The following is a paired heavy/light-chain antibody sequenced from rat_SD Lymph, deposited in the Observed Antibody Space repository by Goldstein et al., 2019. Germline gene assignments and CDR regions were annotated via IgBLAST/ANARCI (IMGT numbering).Light chain of an antibody. CDR1: SSVSY. CDR2: DTS. V-gene: IGKV4S7*01. Sequence: EIVLTQSPTTIAASPGEKVTITCRASSSVSYMYWYQQKPGASPKPWIYDTSKLASGVPNRFSGSGSGTSYSLTINTMETEDAATYYCQQWSSTPYTFGAGTKLELK. J-gene: IGKJ2-3*01. CDR3: QQWSSTPYT.
Heavy chain of an antibody. CDR1: GFSLMDYS. V-gene: IGHV2S30*01. Sequence: QVQLKESGPGLVQPSQTLSLTCTVSGFSLMDYSVHWVRQPPGKGLEWMGRMKYDGDTYYNSALKSRLSISRDTSKSQVFLKMNSLQTEDTAIYYCTRSSYYGFAYWGQGTLVTVSS. D-gene: IGHD1-6*01. CDR3: TRSSYYGFAY. J-gene: IGHJ3*01. CDR2: MKYDGDT.